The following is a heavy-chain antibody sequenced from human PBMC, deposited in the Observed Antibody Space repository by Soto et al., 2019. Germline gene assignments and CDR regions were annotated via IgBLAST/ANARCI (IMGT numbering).Heavy chain of an antibody. Sequence: PGGSLRLSCAASGFTFDDYAMHWVRRAPGKGLEWVSGISWNSGSIGYADSVKGRFTISRDNAKNSLYLQMNSLRAEDTALYYCAKGGRCSGGSCYSSYYYYYMDVWGKGTTVTVS. V-gene: IGHV3-9*01. CDR1: GFTFDDYA. J-gene: IGHJ6*03. CDR2: ISWNSGSI. CDR3: AKGGRCSGGSCYSSYYYYYMDV. D-gene: IGHD2-15*01.